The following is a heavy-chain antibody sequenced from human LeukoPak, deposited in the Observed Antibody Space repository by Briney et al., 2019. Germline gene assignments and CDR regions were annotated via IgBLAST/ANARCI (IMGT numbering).Heavy chain of an antibody. V-gene: IGHV3-48*03. Sequence: PGGSLRLSCAASGFTFSSYEMNWVRQAPGKGLEWVSYISSSGSTIYYADSVKGRFTISRDNSKKKLYLQMNSLRAEDTAVYYCANTDYGDYGEAFDYWGQGTLVTVSS. CDR2: ISSSGSTI. J-gene: IGHJ4*02. D-gene: IGHD4-17*01. CDR1: GFTFSSYE. CDR3: ANTDYGDYGEAFDY.